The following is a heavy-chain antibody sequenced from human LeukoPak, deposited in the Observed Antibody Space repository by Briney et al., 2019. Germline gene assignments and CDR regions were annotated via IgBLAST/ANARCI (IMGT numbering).Heavy chain of an antibody. CDR1: GDSISSGAYS. J-gene: IGHJ4*02. D-gene: IGHD3-3*01. CDR3: ARVRYDFWSGYPYYFDY. Sequence: SETLSLTCVVSGDSISSGAYSWSWIRQPPGKGLEWIGYIFHSGSTFYNPSLKSRVTISVDNSKNQFSLRLSSVTAADTAVYYCARVRYDFWSGYPYYFDYWGQGTLVTVSS. CDR2: IFHSGST. V-gene: IGHV4-30-2*01.